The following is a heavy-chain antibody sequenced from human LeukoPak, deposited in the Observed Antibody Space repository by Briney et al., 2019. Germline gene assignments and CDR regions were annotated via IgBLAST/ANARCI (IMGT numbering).Heavy chain of an antibody. CDR1: GVNLYSSE. D-gene: IGHD3-9*01. V-gene: IGHV3-48*03. J-gene: IGHJ4*02. Sequence: PGGSLRLSCVGSGVNLYSSEMSWVRQAPGKGLEWVSHISAGTTAEYYAESPTTRFTMSRDNARNSISLHMSNLRVEDTAIYYCARDTLNGRFVISLDSWGQGALVTVSS. CDR2: ISAGTTAE. CDR3: ARDTLNGRFVISLDS.